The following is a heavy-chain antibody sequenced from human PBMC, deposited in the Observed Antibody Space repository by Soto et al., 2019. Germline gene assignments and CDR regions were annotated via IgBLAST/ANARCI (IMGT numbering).Heavy chain of an antibody. Sequence: PGESLKISCKGSGYSFTSYWIGWVRQMPGKGLEWMGIIYPGDSDTRYSPSFQGQVTISADKSISTAYLQWSSLKASDTAMYYCARHLRRFSYYYGMDVWGQGTTVTVSS. CDR2: IYPGDSDT. V-gene: IGHV5-51*01. J-gene: IGHJ6*02. CDR3: ARHLRRFSYYYGMDV. D-gene: IGHD3-3*01. CDR1: GYSFTSYW.